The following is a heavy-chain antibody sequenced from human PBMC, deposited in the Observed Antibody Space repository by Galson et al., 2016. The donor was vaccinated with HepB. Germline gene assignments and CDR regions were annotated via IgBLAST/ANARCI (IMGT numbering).Heavy chain of an antibody. CDR3: ARSPGYSSSWYYYFYGMDV. CDR1: GFTFSSHS. J-gene: IGHJ6*02. CDR2: ISSSSSYI. Sequence: SLRLSCAASGFTFSSHSMNWVRQAPGKGLEWVSSISSSSSYIHYADSVKGRFTISRDDAKNSLYLQMNSLRDEDTAVYYCARSPGYSSSWYYYFYGMDVWGQGTTVTVSS. V-gene: IGHV3-21*01. D-gene: IGHD6-13*01.